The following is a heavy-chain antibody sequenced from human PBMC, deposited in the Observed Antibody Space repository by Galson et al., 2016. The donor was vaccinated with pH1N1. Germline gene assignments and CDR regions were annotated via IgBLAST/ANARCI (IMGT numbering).Heavy chain of an antibody. D-gene: IGHD3-10*01. Sequence: QSGAEVKKAGESLKISCQASGYSFATDWIGWVRQTPGKGLEWVGILYPGDSDTKYSPSFQGQVTMSVDKSISTAYLQWTSLKASDTAMYYCARLSMVPPYYFYFYMDVWGKGTTVTVSS. J-gene: IGHJ6*03. CDR2: LYPGDSDT. CDR3: ARLSMVPPYYFYFYMDV. CDR1: GYSFATDW. V-gene: IGHV5-51*03.